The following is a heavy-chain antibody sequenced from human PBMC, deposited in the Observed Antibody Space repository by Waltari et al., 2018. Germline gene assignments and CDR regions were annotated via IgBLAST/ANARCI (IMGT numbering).Heavy chain of an antibody. CDR1: GFMFSSYG. CDR2: IPYDGSYK. V-gene: IGHV3-33*01. D-gene: IGHD2-21*01. J-gene: IGHJ3*02. Sequence: QVQLVESGGGVVQPGRSLRLSCAASGFMFSSYGMHWVRQAPGKGREGRAVIPYDGSYKFYADSVKGRFTISRDNSKNTLDLQMNSLRVEDTAVYYCARDDSAPGNNFDIWGQGTMVTVSS. CDR3: ARDDSAPGNNFDI.